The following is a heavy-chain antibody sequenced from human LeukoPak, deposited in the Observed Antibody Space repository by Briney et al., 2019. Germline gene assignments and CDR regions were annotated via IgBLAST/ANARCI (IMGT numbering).Heavy chain of an antibody. CDR2: INPSGGST. Sequence: ASVKVSCKASGYTFTSYYMHWVRQAPGQGLEWMGIINPSGGSTSYAQKFQGRVTMTRDTSTSTVYMELSSLRSGDTAVYYCARDLSVNDYGDSDFYYWGQGTLVTVSS. J-gene: IGHJ4*02. V-gene: IGHV1-46*01. CDR1: GYTFTSYY. D-gene: IGHD4-17*01. CDR3: ARDLSVNDYGDSDFYY.